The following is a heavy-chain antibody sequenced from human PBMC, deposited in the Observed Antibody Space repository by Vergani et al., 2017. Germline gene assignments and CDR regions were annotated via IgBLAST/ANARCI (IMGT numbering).Heavy chain of an antibody. Sequence: EVQLVESGGGLVKPGGSLRLSCAASGFTFSSYSMNWVRQAPGKGLEWVSSISSSSSYIHYSDSLKGRFTISRDNAKSSLYLQMNSLRAEDTGVYYCARDRYDLGSGSYPYFYYYGLDVWGQGTAVTVSS. CDR3: ARDRYDLGSGSYPYFYYYGLDV. CDR2: ISSSSSYI. J-gene: IGHJ6*02. V-gene: IGHV3-21*01. D-gene: IGHD3-10*01. CDR1: GFTFSSYS.